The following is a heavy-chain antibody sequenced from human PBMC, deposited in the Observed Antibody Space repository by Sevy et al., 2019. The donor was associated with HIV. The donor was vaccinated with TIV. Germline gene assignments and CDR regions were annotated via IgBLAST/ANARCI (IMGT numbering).Heavy chain of an antibody. V-gene: IGHV3-72*01. CDR2: TRNKVDGYTT. CDR3: STHAGIAAAGRVFDY. J-gene: IGHJ4*02. Sequence: GGSLRLSCAASGFTFSDHYMEWVRQAPGKGLEWVGRTRNKVDGYTTEYAASVKGRFTISRDDSENSLYLQMNSLKTGDTAVYYCSTHAGIAAAGRVFDYWGQGALVTVSS. CDR1: GFTFSDHY. D-gene: IGHD6-13*01.